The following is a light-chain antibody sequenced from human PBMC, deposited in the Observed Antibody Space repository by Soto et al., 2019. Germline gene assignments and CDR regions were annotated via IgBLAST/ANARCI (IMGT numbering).Light chain of an antibody. CDR2: AND. J-gene: IGLJ1*01. CDR1: SSNIAPNT. Sequence: QSVLTQPPSASGTPGQRVTISCSGSSSNIAPNTVNWYQHLPGAAPQLLIFANDRRPSGVTDRYSGSRSGTSASLAMSGLQYEDEADYYCTAWHDSLQGYVFGTGTKRTF. CDR3: TAWHDSLQGYV. V-gene: IGLV1-44*01.